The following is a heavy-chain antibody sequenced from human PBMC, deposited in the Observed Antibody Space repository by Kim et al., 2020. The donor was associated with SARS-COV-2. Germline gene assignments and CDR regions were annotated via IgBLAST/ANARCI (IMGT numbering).Heavy chain of an antibody. CDR2: INPSGGST. Sequence: ASVKVSCKASGYTFTSHYMHWVRQAPGQGPEWMGMINPSGGSTSYAQKFQGRVTMTRDTSTSTVYMELSSLRSEDTAVYYCARDFRAAAAFYGMDVWGQGTTVTVSS. D-gene: IGHD6-13*01. CDR1: GYTFTSHY. V-gene: IGHV1-46*01. CDR3: ARDFRAAAAFYGMDV. J-gene: IGHJ6*02.